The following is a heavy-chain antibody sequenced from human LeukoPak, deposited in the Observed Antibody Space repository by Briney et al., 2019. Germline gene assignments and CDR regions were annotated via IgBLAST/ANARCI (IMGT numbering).Heavy chain of an antibody. CDR3: VRLFYYDSRGPPS. V-gene: IGHV4-39*01. J-gene: IGHJ5*02. CDR2: IYYSGST. CDR1: GGSIRSSNYY. D-gene: IGHD3-22*01. Sequence: SETLSLTCNVLGGSIRSSNYYWGWIRQPPGKGLEWIGSIYYSGSTYYNPSLRGRGTMSVDTSNNQFSLKLTSATATDTAVYYCVRLFYYDSRGPPSWGQGTLVTVSS.